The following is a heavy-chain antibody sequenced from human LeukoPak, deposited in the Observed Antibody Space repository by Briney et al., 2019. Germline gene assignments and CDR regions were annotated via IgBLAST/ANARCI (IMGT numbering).Heavy chain of an antibody. CDR2: IYHSGST. J-gene: IGHJ3*02. V-gene: IGHV4-4*02. CDR1: GGSISSSNW. CDR3: ARDPGLAYCGGDCYLYAFDI. D-gene: IGHD2-21*02. Sequence: PSETLSLTCAVSGGSISSSNWWSWVRQPPGKGLEWIGEIYHSGSTNYNPSLKSRVTISVDKSKNQFSLKLSSVTAADTAVYYCARDPGLAYCGGDCYLYAFDIWGQGTMVTVSS.